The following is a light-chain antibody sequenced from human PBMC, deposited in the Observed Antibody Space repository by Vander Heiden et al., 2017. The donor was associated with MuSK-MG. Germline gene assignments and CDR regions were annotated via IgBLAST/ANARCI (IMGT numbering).Light chain of an antibody. CDR1: QSISSY. V-gene: IGKV1-39*01. CDR2: AAS. Sequence: FQLTHSTASLAAAGGDRVSITCRASQSISSYLNWYQQKPGKAPKLLIYAASSLQSGVPSRFSGSGSGTDFTLTISSLQPEDFATYYCQQSYSTPFTFGPGTKVDIK. CDR3: QQSYSTPFT. J-gene: IGKJ3*01.